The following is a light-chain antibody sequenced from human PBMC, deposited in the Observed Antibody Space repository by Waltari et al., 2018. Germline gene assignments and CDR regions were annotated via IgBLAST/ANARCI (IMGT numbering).Light chain of an antibody. CDR1: QGVGSY. CDR2: ASS. Sequence: AIRLTQTLSSIAPSTGDRVTITCRASQGVGSYLAWYQQKSGRAPKLLLYASSSLEAEVPSRFGGSGSGTDFTLTISCLQSEDFASYFCQQYYSDPVTFGQGTRV. CDR3: QQYYSDPVT. J-gene: IGKJ1*01. V-gene: IGKV1-8*01.